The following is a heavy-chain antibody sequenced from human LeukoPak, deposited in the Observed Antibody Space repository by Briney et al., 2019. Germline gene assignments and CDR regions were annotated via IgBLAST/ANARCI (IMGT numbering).Heavy chain of an antibody. Sequence: GGSLRLSCAASGFTFSSYSMNWVRQAPGKGLEWVSSISSSSSYIYYADSVKGRFTISRDNAKNSLYLQMNSLRAEDTALYYCARVSDISVAAYFDYWGQGTLVTVSS. D-gene: IGHD6-19*01. CDR1: GFTFSSYS. J-gene: IGHJ4*02. CDR3: ARVSDISVAAYFDY. V-gene: IGHV3-21*04. CDR2: ISSSSSYI.